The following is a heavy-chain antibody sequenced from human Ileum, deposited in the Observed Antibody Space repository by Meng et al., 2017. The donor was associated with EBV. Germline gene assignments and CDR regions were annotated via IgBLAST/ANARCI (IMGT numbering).Heavy chain of an antibody. CDR1: GGSVSSDSCH. CDR3: AYYRFGRGGVGS. CDR2: TKGSEI. D-gene: IGHD3/OR15-3a*01. J-gene: IGHJ4*02. Sequence: QVQREDAVQGLSKPSGHSSLTVSVSGGSVSSDSCHWSWIRQPPGRGLEWIGNTKGSEINYRPSYQSGFTISIDTAKTQLFLKLTSATAADTAMYYCAYYRFGRGGVGSWGQGTLVTVSS. V-gene: IGHV4-61*01.